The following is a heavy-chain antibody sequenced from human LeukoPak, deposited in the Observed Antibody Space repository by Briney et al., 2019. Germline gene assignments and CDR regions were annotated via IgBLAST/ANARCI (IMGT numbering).Heavy chain of an antibody. V-gene: IGHV3-23*01. Sequence: GGSLRLSCSASGFTFSSYAMSWVRQAPGKGLEWVSAISGSGGSTYYADSVKGRFTISRDNSKNTLYLQMNSLRAEDTAVYYCAKVYGSGSYSYFDYWGQGTLVTVSS. J-gene: IGHJ4*02. CDR2: ISGSGGST. D-gene: IGHD3-10*01. CDR1: GFTFSSYA. CDR3: AKVYGSGSYSYFDY.